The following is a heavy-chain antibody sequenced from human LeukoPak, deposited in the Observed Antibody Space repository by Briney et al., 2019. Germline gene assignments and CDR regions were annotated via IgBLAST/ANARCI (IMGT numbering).Heavy chain of an antibody. CDR1: GFTFSGSA. CDR2: IRSKANSYAT. D-gene: IGHD3-9*01. J-gene: IGHJ4*02. CDR3: TRIPEKGDYDILTGYSVY. Sequence: PGGSLRLSCAASGFTFSGSAMHWVRQASGKGLEWVGRIRSKANSYATAYAASVKGRFTISRDDSKNTAYLQMNSLKTEDTAVYYCTRIPEKGDYDILTGYSVYWGQGTLVTVSS. V-gene: IGHV3-73*01.